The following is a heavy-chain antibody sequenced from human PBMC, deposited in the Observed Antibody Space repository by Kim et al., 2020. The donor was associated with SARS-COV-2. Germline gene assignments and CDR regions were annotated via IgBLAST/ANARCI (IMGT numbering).Heavy chain of an antibody. V-gene: IGHV1-8*01. CDR1: GYTFTSYD. D-gene: IGHD1-26*01. CDR3: ARGRWGLIVGAPGAFDI. J-gene: IGHJ3*02. CDR2: MNPNSGNT. Sequence: ASVKVSCKASGYTFTSYDINWVRQATGQGLEWMGWMNPNSGNTGYAQKFQGRVTMTRNTSISTAYMELSSLRSEDTAVYYCARGRWGLIVGAPGAFDIWGQGTMVTVSS.